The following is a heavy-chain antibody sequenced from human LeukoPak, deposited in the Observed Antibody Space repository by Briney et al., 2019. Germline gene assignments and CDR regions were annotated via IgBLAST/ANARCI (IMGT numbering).Heavy chain of an antibody. CDR3: ARLDYGDYESVDY. D-gene: IGHD4-17*01. V-gene: IGHV4-59*08. Sequence: SETLSVTCTVSGGSISSYYWSWIRQPPGKGLEWIGYIYYSGSTNYNPSLKSRVTISVDTSKNQFSLKLSSVTAADTAVYYCARLDYGDYESVDYWGQGTPVTVSS. CDR2: IYYSGST. CDR1: GGSISSYY. J-gene: IGHJ4*02.